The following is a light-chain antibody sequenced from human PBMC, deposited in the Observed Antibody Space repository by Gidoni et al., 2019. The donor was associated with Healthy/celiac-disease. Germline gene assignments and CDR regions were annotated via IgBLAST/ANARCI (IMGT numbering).Light chain of an antibody. V-gene: IGKV1-39*01. Sequence: DVQMTPSPSSLSASVGDRVTITCRASQSISSYLNWYQQKPGQAPKLLIYAASSLQSGVPSRFSGSGSGTDFTLTISSLQPEDFATYYCQQSYSTPWYTFGQGTKLEIK. CDR1: QSISSY. J-gene: IGKJ2*01. CDR3: QQSYSTPWYT. CDR2: AAS.